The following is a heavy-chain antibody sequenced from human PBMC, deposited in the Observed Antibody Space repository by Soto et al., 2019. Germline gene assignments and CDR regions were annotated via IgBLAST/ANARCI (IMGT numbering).Heavy chain of an antibody. Sequence: PSETLSLTCTVSGSSISTHYWAWIRQPPGKEMEWIGDINPSGSTNYNPSLQSRVTISVDTSKNQFSLKLSSVTAADTAVYYCARVLAARASRDFDYWGQGTLVTVSS. CDR3: ARVLAARASRDFDY. D-gene: IGHD6-6*01. CDR2: INPSGST. V-gene: IGHV4-34*01. J-gene: IGHJ4*02. CDR1: GSSISTHY.